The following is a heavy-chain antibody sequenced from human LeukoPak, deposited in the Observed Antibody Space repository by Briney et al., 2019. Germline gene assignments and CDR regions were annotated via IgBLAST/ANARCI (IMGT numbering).Heavy chain of an antibody. CDR2: IYYSGST. D-gene: IGHD6-13*01. J-gene: IGHJ4*02. V-gene: IGHV4-39*07. CDR1: GGSISSSNYY. Sequence: SETLSLTCTVSGGSISSSNYYWGWIRQPPGKGLEWIGSIYYSGSTYYNPSLKSRVTISVDKSKNQFSLKLSSVTAADTAVYYCARRGRSWYSFDYWGQGTLVTVSS. CDR3: ARRGRSWYSFDY.